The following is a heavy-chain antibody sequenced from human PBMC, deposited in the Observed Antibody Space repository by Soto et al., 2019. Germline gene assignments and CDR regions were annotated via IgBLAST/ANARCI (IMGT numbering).Heavy chain of an antibody. CDR1: GFTFSSYA. J-gene: IGHJ4*02. D-gene: IGHD5-12*01. V-gene: IGHV3-23*01. CDR2: ISGSGGST. CDR3: AKEAFYSCYDTLDY. Sequence: PGGSLRLSCSASGFTFSSYAMSWVRQAAGKGLEWVSAISGSGGSTYYADSVKGRFTISRDNSKNTLYLQMNRLGAEDTAVYYCAKEAFYSCYDTLDYWGQGTLVTVSS.